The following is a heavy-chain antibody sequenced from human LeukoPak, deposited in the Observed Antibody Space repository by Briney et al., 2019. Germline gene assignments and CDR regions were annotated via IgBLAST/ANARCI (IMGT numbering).Heavy chain of an antibody. V-gene: IGHV4-59*12. Sequence: PSETLSLTCTVSGGSISSYYWSWIRQPPGKGLEWTGYIYHSGSTNYNPSLKSRVTISIDKSKNQFSLKLSSVTAADTAVYYCARDGSSSWYRVYYFDYWGQGTLVTVSS. CDR3: ARDGSSSWYRVYYFDY. CDR2: IYHSGST. D-gene: IGHD6-13*01. J-gene: IGHJ4*02. CDR1: GGSISSYY.